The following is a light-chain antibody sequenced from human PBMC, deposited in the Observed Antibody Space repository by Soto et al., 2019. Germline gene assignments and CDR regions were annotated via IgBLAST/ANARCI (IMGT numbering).Light chain of an antibody. J-gene: IGKJ2*01. Sequence: EIVLTQSPATLSLSPGERVTLSCRASQRVSSYLAWYQQQPGQAPRLLIYDASNRATGIPARFSGSGSGTDFTPTISSLEPEDFAVYYCQQRSNFMYTFGQGTKLEIK. CDR1: QRVSSY. V-gene: IGKV3-11*01. CDR3: QQRSNFMYT. CDR2: DAS.